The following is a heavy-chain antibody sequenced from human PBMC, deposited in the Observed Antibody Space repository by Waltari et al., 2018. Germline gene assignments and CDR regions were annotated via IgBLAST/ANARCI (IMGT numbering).Heavy chain of an antibody. D-gene: IGHD3-9*01. CDR1: GFSLSTSGVG. CDR3: AHRHRRGYDILTGPICYFDY. CDR2: IYWNDDK. J-gene: IGHJ4*02. Sequence: QITLKESGPTLVKPTQTLTLTCTFSGFSLSTSGVGVGWIRQPPGKALEWLALIYWNDDKRYSPSLKSRLTISKDTSKNQVVLTMTNMDPVDTATYYCAHRHRRGYDILTGPICYFDYWGQGTLVTVSS. V-gene: IGHV2-5*01.